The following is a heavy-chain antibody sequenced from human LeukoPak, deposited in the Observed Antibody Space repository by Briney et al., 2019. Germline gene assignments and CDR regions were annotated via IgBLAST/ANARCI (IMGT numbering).Heavy chain of an antibody. J-gene: IGHJ2*01. D-gene: IGHD3-10*01. CDR3: ARESGGGVLGYFDL. V-gene: IGHV3-72*01. CDR2: TRNKANSYTT. CDR1: GFTFSDHC. Sequence: GGSLRLSCAASGFTFSDHCMDWVRQAPGKGLEWVGRTRNKANSYTTEYAASVKGRFTISRDDSKKSLYLQMDSLKTEDTAVYYCARESGGGVLGYFDLWGRGTLVSVSS.